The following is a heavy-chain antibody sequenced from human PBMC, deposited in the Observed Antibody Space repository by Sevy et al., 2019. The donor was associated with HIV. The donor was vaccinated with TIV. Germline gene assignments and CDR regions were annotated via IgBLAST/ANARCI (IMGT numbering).Heavy chain of an antibody. CDR2: ISAYNGNT. Sequence: VSVKVSCKASGYTFTSYGISWVRQAPGQGLEWMGWISAYNGNTNYAQKLQGRVTMTTDTSTSTAYMELRSLRSDDTAVYYCARRSNFWSGYTFDYWGQGTLVTVSS. D-gene: IGHD3-3*01. CDR1: GYTFTSYG. V-gene: IGHV1-18*01. CDR3: ARRSNFWSGYTFDY. J-gene: IGHJ4*02.